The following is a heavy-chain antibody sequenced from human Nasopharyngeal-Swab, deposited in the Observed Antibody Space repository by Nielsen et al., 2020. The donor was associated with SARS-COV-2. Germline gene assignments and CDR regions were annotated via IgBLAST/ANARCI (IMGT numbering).Heavy chain of an antibody. Sequence: WVRQAPGQGLEWMGWMNPNSGNTGYAQKFQGRVTMTRNTSISTAHMELSSLGAEDTAVYYCGRRVGGSRRAFDIWGQGTMVTVSS. J-gene: IGHJ3*02. CDR3: GRRVGGSRRAFDI. V-gene: IGHV1-8*01. CDR2: MNPNSGNT. D-gene: IGHD1-1*01.